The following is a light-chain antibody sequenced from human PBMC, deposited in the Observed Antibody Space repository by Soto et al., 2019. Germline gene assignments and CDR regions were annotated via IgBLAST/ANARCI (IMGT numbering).Light chain of an antibody. J-gene: IGKJ5*01. CDR3: HQRINWPPIT. V-gene: IGKV3-11*01. CDR1: QSVSNY. CDR2: DAS. Sequence: EIVLTQSPGTLSLSPGERATLSCRASQSVSNYLAWYQQKPGQPPKLLIYDASNRATGIPARFSGSGSGTDFTLTISSLEHQDVAAYYCHQRINWPPITFGQGTRLEIK.